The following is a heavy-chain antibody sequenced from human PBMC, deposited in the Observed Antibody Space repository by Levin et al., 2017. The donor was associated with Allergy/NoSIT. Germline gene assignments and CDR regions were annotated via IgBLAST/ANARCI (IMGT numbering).Heavy chain of an antibody. CDR2: IYDSGST. Sequence: PSETLSLTCTVSGGSISRYYWNWIRQPPGKGLEWLGYIYDSGSTNYNPSLKSRVTISVDTSKNQFSLKLSSVTAAATAVYYCARANWVYFGMDVWGQGTTVTVSS. V-gene: IGHV4-59*08. CDR3: ARANWVYFGMDV. J-gene: IGHJ6*02. CDR1: GGSISRYY. D-gene: IGHD7-27*01.